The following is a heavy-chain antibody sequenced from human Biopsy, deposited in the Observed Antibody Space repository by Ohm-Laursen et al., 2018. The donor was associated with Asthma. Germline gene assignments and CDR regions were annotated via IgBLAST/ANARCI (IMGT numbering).Heavy chain of an antibody. Sequence: ASVKVSCKTSGYTFNSAGITWVRQAPGQGLEWMGWISVYNGNTKVAQKLQDRVTMITDTTTSTAYMELRSPRSDDTAVYFCARAVDYSHYYGIDVWGQGTTVTVS. CDR2: ISVYNGNT. D-gene: IGHD3-10*01. J-gene: IGHJ6*02. CDR1: GYTFNSAG. V-gene: IGHV1-18*01. CDR3: ARAVDYSHYYGIDV.